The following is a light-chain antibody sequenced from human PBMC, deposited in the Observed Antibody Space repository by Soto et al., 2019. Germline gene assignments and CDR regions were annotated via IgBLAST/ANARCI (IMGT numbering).Light chain of an antibody. J-gene: IGLJ2*01. V-gene: IGLV2-14*01. CDR2: GVS. Sequence: QSVLTQAASVTGFPGQSSTISCTGTSSDVGGYNYVSWYQQYPGKAPKLMIFGVSDRPSGVSNRFSGSKSGNTASLTISGLQAEDEADYYCSSYKTSSTVVVFGGGTKVTVL. CDR1: SSDVGGYNY. CDR3: SSYKTSSTVVV.